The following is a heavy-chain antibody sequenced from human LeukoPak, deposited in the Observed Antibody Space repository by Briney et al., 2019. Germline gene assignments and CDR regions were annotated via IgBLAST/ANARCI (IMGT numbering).Heavy chain of an antibody. V-gene: IGHV4-4*07. CDR2: IYSSGST. J-gene: IGHJ4*02. Sequence: PSETLSLTCAVYGGSFSGYYWSWIRQPAGKGLEWIGRIYSSGSTNYNPSLKSRVTISVDTSKNQFSLKLSSVTAADTAVYYCARDPYYYGSGSYLDYWGQGTLVTVSS. CDR1: GGSFSGYY. D-gene: IGHD3-10*01. CDR3: ARDPYYYGSGSYLDY.